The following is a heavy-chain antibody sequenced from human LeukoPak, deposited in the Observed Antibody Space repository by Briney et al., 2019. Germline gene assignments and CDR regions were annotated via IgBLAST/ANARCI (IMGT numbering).Heavy chain of an antibody. J-gene: IGHJ3*02. CDR1: GGSISSYY. CDR3: ARDGTDYNILTGYRRGAFDI. CDR2: IYNRGYT. V-gene: IGHV4-59*01. Sequence: SETLSLTCTVSGGSISSYYWSWIRQPPGKGLEWFGYIYNRGYTNYNPSLKSRVTISVDTSKNQFSLKLSSVTAADMAVYHCARDGTDYNILTGYRRGAFDIWGQGTMVTVSS. D-gene: IGHD3-9*01.